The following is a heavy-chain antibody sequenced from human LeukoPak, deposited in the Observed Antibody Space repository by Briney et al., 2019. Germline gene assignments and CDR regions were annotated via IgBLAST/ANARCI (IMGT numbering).Heavy chain of an antibody. J-gene: IGHJ4*02. CDR2: IYHSGST. CDR3: AREHSSGRPFDY. Sequence: SETLSLTCTVSGYSISSGYYWGWIRQPPGKGLEWIGSIYHSGSTYYNPSLKSRVTISVDTSKNQFSLKLSSVTAADTAVYYCAREHSSGRPFDYWGQGTLVTVSS. V-gene: IGHV4-38-2*02. CDR1: GYSISSGYY. D-gene: IGHD6-19*01.